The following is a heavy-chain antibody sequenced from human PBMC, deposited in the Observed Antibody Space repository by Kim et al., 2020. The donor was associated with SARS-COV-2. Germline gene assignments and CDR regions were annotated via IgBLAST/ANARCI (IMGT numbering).Heavy chain of an antibody. J-gene: IGHJ3*02. CDR2: IYHSGST. V-gene: IGHV4-4*02. CDR1: GGSISSSNW. D-gene: IGHD6-13*01. Sequence: SETLSLTCAVSGGSISSSNWWSWVRQPPGKGLEWIGEIYHSGSTNYNPSLKSRVTISVDKSKNQFSLKLSSVTAADTAVYYCARLLGVAAAGKAFDIWGQGTMVTVSS. CDR3: ARLLGVAAAGKAFDI.